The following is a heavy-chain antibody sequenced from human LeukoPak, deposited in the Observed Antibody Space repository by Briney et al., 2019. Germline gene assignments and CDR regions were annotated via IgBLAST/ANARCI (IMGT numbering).Heavy chain of an antibody. V-gene: IGHV4-59*12. CDR3: ARALITMIVHPFYY. Sequence: PSECLSLTCPVSGRSFSSYYWGWVRQPPGEGLEWIGYIYYSGSNNYNPPQKSRVTISVDTSKTQFSLKLSTVTAADTAVYYCARALITMIVHPFYYGSQGTLVTVSS. J-gene: IGHJ4*02. CDR2: IYYSGSN. D-gene: IGHD3-22*01. CDR1: GRSFSSYY.